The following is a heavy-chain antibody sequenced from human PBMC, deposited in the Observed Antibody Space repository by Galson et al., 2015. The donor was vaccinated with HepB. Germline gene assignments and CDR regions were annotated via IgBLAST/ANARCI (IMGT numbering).Heavy chain of an antibody. J-gene: IGHJ5*02. D-gene: IGHD3-16*02. CDR3: AHSKVSDYVWGSYRYAWFDP. V-gene: IGHV2-5*01. CDR2: IYWNDDK. Sequence: PALVKPTQTLTLTCTFSGFSLSTSGVGVGWTRQPPGKALEWLALIYWNDDKRYSPSLKSRLTITKDTSKNQVVLTMTNMDPVDTATYYCAHSKVSDYVWGSYRYAWFDPWGQGTLVTVSS. CDR1: GFSLSTSGVG.